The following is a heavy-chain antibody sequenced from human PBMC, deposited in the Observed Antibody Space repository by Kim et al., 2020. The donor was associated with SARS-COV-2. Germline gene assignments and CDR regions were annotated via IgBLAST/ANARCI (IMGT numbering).Heavy chain of an antibody. D-gene: IGHD6-13*01. J-gene: IGHJ4*02. CDR3: TRLSSSWYLG. Sequence: ATAYAASVKGRFTISRDDSKNTAYLQMNSLKTEDTAVYYCTRLSSSWYLGWGQGTLVTVSS. CDR2: AT. V-gene: IGHV3-73*01.